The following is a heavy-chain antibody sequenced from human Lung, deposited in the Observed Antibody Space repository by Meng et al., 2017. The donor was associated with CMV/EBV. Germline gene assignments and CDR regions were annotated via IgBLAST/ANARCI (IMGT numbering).Heavy chain of an antibody. V-gene: IGHV3-53*01. D-gene: IGHD3-22*01. CDR1: GFTVSSNY. CDR2: IYSGGST. J-gene: IGHJ1*01. Sequence: SXAASGFTVSSNYMSWVRQAPGKGLEWVSVIYSGGSTYYADSVKGRFTISRDNSKNTLYLQMNSLRAEDTAVYYCARSSDSSSYLSFQHWGQGPLVTVSS. CDR3: ARSSDSSSYLSFQH.